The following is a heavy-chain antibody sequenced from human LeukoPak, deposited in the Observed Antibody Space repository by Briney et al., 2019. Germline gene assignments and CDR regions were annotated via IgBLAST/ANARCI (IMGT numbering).Heavy chain of an antibody. CDR1: GYIFTSYW. CDR2: IDPSDSYT. CDR3: ARRMEDCFDS. V-gene: IGHV5-10-1*01. D-gene: IGHD2-21*01. J-gene: IGHJ5*01. Sequence: GGSLEISCKGSGYIFTSYWIKWVRQMPGKGLEWMGRIDPSDSYTNYSPSFHGHVTISADKSISTAYLQWSSLKASDTAIYYCARRMEDCFDSWGQGTLVTVSS.